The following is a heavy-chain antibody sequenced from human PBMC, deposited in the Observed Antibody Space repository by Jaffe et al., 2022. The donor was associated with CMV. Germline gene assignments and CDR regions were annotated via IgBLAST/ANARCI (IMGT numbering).Heavy chain of an antibody. J-gene: IGHJ6*02. CDR3: ARIRTAYAYGMDV. Sequence: QVTLKESGPVLVKPTETLTLTCTVSGFSLSNARMGVSWIRQPPGKALEWLAHIFSNDEKSYSTSLKSRLTISKDTSKSQVVLTMTNMDPVDTATYYCARIRTAYAYGMDVWGQGTTVTVSS. CDR1: GFSLSNARMG. D-gene: IGHD1-1*01. CDR2: IFSNDEK. V-gene: IGHV2-26*01.